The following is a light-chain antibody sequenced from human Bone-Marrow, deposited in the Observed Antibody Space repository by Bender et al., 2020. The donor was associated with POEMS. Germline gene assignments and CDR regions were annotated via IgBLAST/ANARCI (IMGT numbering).Light chain of an antibody. CDR2: KDY. Sequence: SNELTQPPSVSVSPGQTARITCSGDALPKQYAYWYQQKAGRAPVLLIYKDYERSSGTPERFSASSSGTTVTLTISGVQAEDEADYHCQSSDSSGNFYVFGSGTKLTVL. V-gene: IGLV3-25*03. CDR1: ALPKQY. J-gene: IGLJ1*01. CDR3: QSSDSSGNFYV.